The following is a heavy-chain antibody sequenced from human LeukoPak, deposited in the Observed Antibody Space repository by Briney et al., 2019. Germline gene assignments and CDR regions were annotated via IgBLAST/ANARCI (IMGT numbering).Heavy chain of an antibody. CDR3: ARGTYGYYMAV. D-gene: IGHD4-17*01. J-gene: IGHJ6*03. Sequence: SEHLSLTCSGSNYSISNSLYWGWLRQPPGKGLEWIGSIYRSGSTFYNPSLKSRVTISLDTSKNQFSLKLSSVTAADTAVYFCARGTYGYYMAVWGEGSTVTVSS. CDR2: IYRSGST. CDR1: NYSISNSLY. V-gene: IGHV4-38-2*02.